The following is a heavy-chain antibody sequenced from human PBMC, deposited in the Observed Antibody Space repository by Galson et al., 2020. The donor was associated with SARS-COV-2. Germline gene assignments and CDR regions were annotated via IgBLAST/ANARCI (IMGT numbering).Heavy chain of an antibody. D-gene: IGHD3-10*02. Sequence: ASVKVSCKASGYTFTSFGMIWVRQAPGHGLESMGWINTNTGNPTYAQGFTGRFVFSLDTSVSTAYLQISSLKAEDTAVYYCARPRRALLFGELSPAHDYWGQGTLVTVSS. V-gene: IGHV7-4-1*02. CDR2: INTNTGNP. J-gene: IGHJ4*02. CDR3: ARPRRALLFGELSPAHDY. CDR1: GYTFTSFG.